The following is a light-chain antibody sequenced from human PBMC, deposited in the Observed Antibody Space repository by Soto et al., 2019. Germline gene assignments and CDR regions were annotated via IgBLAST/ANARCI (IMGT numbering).Light chain of an antibody. CDR3: KSYAGSNTYV. CDR2: EVV. J-gene: IGLJ1*01. CDR1: KNDIGVYDF. Sequence: QSALTQPASVSGSPGQSITISCTGTKNDIGVYDFVSWYQLHPGKAPRLIIYEVVQRHSGVPDRFSGSKSGNTASLTVSGLPAADEADYFCKSYAGSNTYVFGSGTKVSVL. V-gene: IGLV2-8*01.